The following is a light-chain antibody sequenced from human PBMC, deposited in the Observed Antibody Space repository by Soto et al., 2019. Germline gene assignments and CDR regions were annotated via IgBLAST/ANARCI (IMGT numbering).Light chain of an antibody. CDR1: QSVSSN. CDR2: GAS. J-gene: IGKJ5*01. V-gene: IGKV3-15*01. CDR3: QQYNNWPPS. Sequence: EIVMTQSPATLSVSPGERATLSCRASQSVSSNLAWYQQKPGQAPRLIYGASTRATGIPARFSGSGSGTEFTLTIRSLQSEDFAVYYCQQYNNWPPSFGQGTRLEIK.